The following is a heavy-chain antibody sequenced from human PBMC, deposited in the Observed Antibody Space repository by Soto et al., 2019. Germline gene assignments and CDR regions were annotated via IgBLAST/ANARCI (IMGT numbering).Heavy chain of an antibody. CDR2: IIPILGIA. J-gene: IGHJ5*02. CDR1: GGTFSSYT. D-gene: IGHD2-2*01. CDR3: ARDLASSTSSLGLSDP. Sequence: ASVKVSCKASGGTFSSYTISWVRQAPGQGLEWMGRIIPILGIANYAQKFQGRVTITADKSTSTAYMELSSLRSEDTAVYYCARDLASSTSSLGLSDPWGQGTLVTVSS. V-gene: IGHV1-69*04.